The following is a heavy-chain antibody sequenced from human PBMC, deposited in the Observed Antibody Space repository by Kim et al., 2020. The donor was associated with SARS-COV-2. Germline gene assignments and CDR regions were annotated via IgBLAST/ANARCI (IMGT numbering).Heavy chain of an antibody. CDR2: ISYDGSNK. D-gene: IGHD3-10*01. J-gene: IGHJ3*01. CDR3: ARDSRAMVRGPIAG. CDR1: GFTFSRYG. Sequence: GGSLRLSCAASGFTFSRYGMHWVRQAPGKGLEWVAVISYDGSNKYYADSVKGRFTISRDNSKNTLYLQMNSLRAEDTAVYYCARDSRAMVRGPIAGWGQGTMVTVSS. V-gene: IGHV3-33*05.